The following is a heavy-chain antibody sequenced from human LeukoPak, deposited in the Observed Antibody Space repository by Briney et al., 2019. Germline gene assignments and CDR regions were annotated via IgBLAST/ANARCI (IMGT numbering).Heavy chain of an antibody. CDR3: ARDYLYGVNPT. J-gene: IGHJ5*02. V-gene: IGHV4-59*01. Sequence: SETLSLTCTVSGGSISSYYWSWVRQPPGKGLEWIGYIYYSGSTNYNPSLKSRVTISVDTSKNQFSLKLSSVTAADTAVYYCARDYLYGVNPTWGQGTLVTVSS. D-gene: IGHD4-23*01. CDR1: GGSISSYY. CDR2: IYYSGST.